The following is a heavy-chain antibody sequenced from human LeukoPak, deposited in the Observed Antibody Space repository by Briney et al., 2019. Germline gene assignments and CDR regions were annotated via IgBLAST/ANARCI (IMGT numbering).Heavy chain of an antibody. CDR2: IYYSGST. Sequence: SETLSLTCTVSGGSISSGGYYWSWIRQHPGKGLEWIGYIYYSGSTYYNPSLKSRVTISVDTSKNQFFLKLSSVTAADTAVYYCVKSGIVGATTDWGQGTLVTVSS. CDR3: VKSGIVGATTD. J-gene: IGHJ4*02. V-gene: IGHV4-31*03. D-gene: IGHD1-26*01. CDR1: GGSISSGGYY.